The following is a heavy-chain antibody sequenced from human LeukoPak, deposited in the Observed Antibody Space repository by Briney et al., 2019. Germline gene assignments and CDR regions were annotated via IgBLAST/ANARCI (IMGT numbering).Heavy chain of an antibody. J-gene: IGHJ1*01. CDR3: ARGPLGSTVTTRAQYFQQ. CDR2: INHSGST. CDR1: GGSFSGYY. V-gene: IGHV4-34*01. D-gene: IGHD4-17*01. Sequence: SETLSLTCAVSGGSFSGYYWSWIRQRPGKGLEWIGEINHSGSTNYNPSLKSRVTISVDTSKNQFSLKLSSVTAADTAVYYCARGPLGSTVTTRAQYFQQWGQGTLVNVSS.